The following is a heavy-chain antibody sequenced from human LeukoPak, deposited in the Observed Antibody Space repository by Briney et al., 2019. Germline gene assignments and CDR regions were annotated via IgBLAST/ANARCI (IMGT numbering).Heavy chain of an antibody. D-gene: IGHD3-22*01. V-gene: IGHV3-30*04. CDR2: VSYDGSNK. J-gene: IGHJ4*02. Sequence: GGSLRLSCAASGFSFSSYAMHWVRQAPGKGLEWVALVSYDGSNKDYADSVRGRFTISRDNSKNTLYLQMNSLRSEDTALYYCARRNHYDSKGIDYWGQGTLVTVSS. CDR3: ARRNHYDSKGIDY. CDR1: GFSFSSYA.